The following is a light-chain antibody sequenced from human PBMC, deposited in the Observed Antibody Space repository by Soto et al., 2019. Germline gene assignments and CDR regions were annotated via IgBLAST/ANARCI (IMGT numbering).Light chain of an antibody. J-gene: IGLJ1*01. CDR3: SSYSTSATAYV. CDR1: SSDVDNGYNS. CDR2: EVR. V-gene: IGLV2-14*01. Sequence: QSVRTQPASVSGSPGQSITISCTGSSSDVDNGYNSVSWYQQHPGKAPKLMIYEVRNRPSGVSNRFSGSTSGNTASLTISGLQAEDEADYYCSSYSTSATAYVFGTGTKVTVL.